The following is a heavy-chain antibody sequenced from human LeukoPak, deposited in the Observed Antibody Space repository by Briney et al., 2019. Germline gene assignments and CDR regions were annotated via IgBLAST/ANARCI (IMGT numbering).Heavy chain of an antibody. CDR1: GDTFNSHG. CDR3: ATPKAGDDSGVVY. J-gene: IGHJ4*02. CDR2: IIPIFGTT. Sequence: GASVKVSCKISGDTFNSHGISWVRQAPGQGLEWMGAIIPIFGTTNVAQKFQGRVTISADESTRTAYMELSTLRSDDTAVFYCATPKAGDDSGVVYWGQGTQVIVSS. D-gene: IGHD6-19*01. V-gene: IGHV1-69*13.